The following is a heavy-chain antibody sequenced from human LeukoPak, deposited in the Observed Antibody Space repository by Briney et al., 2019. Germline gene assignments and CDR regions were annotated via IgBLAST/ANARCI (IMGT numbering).Heavy chain of an antibody. CDR2: INHSGST. V-gene: IGHV4-34*01. CDR3: ARVGEAVGGIDY. J-gene: IGHJ4*02. Sequence: SETLSLTCGVYGGSFSGYYWIWIRQPPGKGLEWIGEINHSGSTNYNPSLKSRVSISVATSKNQFSLKLSSVTAADTAVYYCARVGEAVGGIDYWGQGTLVTVSS. D-gene: IGHD6-19*01. CDR1: GGSFSGYY.